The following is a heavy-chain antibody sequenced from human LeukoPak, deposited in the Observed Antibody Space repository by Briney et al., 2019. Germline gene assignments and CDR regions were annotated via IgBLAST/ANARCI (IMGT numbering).Heavy chain of an antibody. J-gene: IGHJ6*02. CDR2: ISWDGGST. CDR3: AKDIDSYGYYGMDV. CDR1: GFTFDDYT. D-gene: IGHD5-18*01. Sequence: GRSLRLSCAASGFTFDDYTMHWVRQAPGKGLEWVSLISWDGGSTYYADSVKGRFTISRDNSKNSLSLQMNSLRTEDTALYYCAKDIDSYGYYGMDVWGQGTTVTVSS. V-gene: IGHV3-43*01.